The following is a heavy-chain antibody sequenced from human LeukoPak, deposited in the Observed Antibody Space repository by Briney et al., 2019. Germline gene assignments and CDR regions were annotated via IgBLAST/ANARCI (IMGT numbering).Heavy chain of an antibody. CDR2: ISYDGSNK. D-gene: IGHD3-10*01. V-gene: IGHV3-30*18. Sequence: PGRSLTLSCAASGFTFSIYGIHWVRQAPGKGLEWVAVISYDGSNKYYADSVKGRFTISRDNSKNTLYLQMNSLRAEDTAVYYCAKDRIPHYYGSGSYPGAHYYSYGMDVWGQGTTVTVSS. CDR3: AKDRIPHYYGSGSYPGAHYYSYGMDV. CDR1: GFTFSIYG. J-gene: IGHJ6*02.